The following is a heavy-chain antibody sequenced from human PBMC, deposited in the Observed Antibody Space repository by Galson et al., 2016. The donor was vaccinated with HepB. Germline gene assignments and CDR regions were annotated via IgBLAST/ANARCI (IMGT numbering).Heavy chain of an antibody. CDR3: VREATRASAFHD. V-gene: IGHV1-2*06. D-gene: IGHD6-19*01. CDR2: IIPNSGVT. CDR1: GYTFTGYY. J-gene: IGHJ4*01. Sequence: SVKVSCKASGYTFTGYYIHWVRQAPGQRPEWMGRIIPNSGVTDFAQKFQGRVTMTRDTSISTAYMELSGLTSDDTAVYYCVREATRASAFHDWAQGTLVTVSS.